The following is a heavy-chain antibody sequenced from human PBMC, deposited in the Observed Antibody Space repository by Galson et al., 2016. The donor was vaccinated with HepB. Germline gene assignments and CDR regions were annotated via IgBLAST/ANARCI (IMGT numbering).Heavy chain of an antibody. D-gene: IGHD5-12*01. CDR1: GGIFSSYA. Sequence: SVKVSCKASGGIFSSYAMSWVRQAPGHGLEWMGGIIRMFGTVNYARKFQGRVTISADDSASTVYTELRGLRSDDTAVYYCARSQIVATFTGFAYWGQGTRVTVSP. J-gene: IGHJ4*02. CDR3: ARSQIVATFTGFAY. CDR2: IIRMFGTV. V-gene: IGHV1-69*13.